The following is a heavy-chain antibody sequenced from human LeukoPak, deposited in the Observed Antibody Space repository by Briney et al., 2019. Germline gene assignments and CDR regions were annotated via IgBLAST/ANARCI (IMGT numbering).Heavy chain of an antibody. CDR2: IYTTGST. D-gene: IGHD5-18*01. CDR3: ARMYGAAMVKVDY. J-gene: IGHJ4*02. V-gene: IGHV4-61*02. Sequence: PSQTLSLTCTVSGGSISSGSYYWSWIRQPAGKGLEFIGRIYTTGSTDYNPSLKGRATISVDMSKNQFSLKLTSVTAADTAVYYCARMYGAAMVKVDYWGQGTLVTVSS. CDR1: GGSISSGSYY.